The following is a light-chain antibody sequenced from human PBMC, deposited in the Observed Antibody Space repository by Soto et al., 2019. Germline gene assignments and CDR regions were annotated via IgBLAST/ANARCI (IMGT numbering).Light chain of an antibody. Sequence: QSVLTQPPSVSGAPGQRVTISCSGSGSDIGAGYDFHWYQQLPGKAPKLLIFGHANRPSGGPDRFSASTSGTSASLAISGLQVDDEADYYSPSYDSIRSAVFRTGTNVNVL. CDR2: GHA. CDR3: PSYDSIRSAV. V-gene: IGLV1-40*01. J-gene: IGLJ1*01. CDR1: GSDIGAGYD.